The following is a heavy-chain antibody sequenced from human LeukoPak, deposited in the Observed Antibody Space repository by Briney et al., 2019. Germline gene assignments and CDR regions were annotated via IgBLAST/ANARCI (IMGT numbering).Heavy chain of an antibody. D-gene: IGHD2-2*01. CDR3: ARRSYCTSCYGYWFDS. V-gene: IGHV5-51*01. J-gene: IGHJ5*01. CDR2: IYPGDSDS. CDR1: GYRFTDYW. Sequence: GESLKISCKGSGYRFTDYWIAWVRQMPGKGLEGMGIIYPGDSDSRYSPSFQGQVTFSADKSISTAYLQWGSLKASDTAMYYCARRSYCTSCYGYWFDSWGQGTLVTVSS.